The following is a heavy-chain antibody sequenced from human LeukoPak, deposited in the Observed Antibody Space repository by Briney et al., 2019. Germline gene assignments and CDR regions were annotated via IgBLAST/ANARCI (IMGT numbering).Heavy chain of an antibody. D-gene: IGHD5-24*01. CDR2: ISSNGGST. Sequence: PGGSLRLSCSASGFTFSTYVMHWVRQAPGKGLEYVSVISSNGGSTDYADSVKGRFTISRDNSKKTVYLQMSSLKGEDTAVYYCVGDGRDGYDMYFQHWGQGTLVTVSS. CDR1: GFTFSTYV. J-gene: IGHJ1*01. CDR3: VGDGRDGYDMYFQH. V-gene: IGHV3-64D*06.